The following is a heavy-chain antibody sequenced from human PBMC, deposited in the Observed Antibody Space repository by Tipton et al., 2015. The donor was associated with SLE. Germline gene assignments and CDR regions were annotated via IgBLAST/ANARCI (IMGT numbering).Heavy chain of an antibody. CDR1: GFTFSDYY. CDR3: ALGYCSGGSCSSFYYFDY. CDR2: ISSSSSYT. J-gene: IGHJ4*02. V-gene: IGHV3-11*06. Sequence: SLRLSCAASGFTFSDYYMSWIRQAPGKGLEWVSYISSSSSYTNYADSVKGRFTISRENAKNSLYLQMNSLRAGDTAVYYCALGYCSGGSCSSFYYFDYWGQGTLVTVSS. D-gene: IGHD2-15*01.